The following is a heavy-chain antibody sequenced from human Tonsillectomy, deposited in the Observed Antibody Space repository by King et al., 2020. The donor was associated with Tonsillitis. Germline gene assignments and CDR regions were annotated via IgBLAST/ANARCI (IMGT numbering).Heavy chain of an antibody. CDR1: EFSLTTSGVG. D-gene: IGHD3-16*01. V-gene: IGHV2-5*01. CDR3: ALRPGPWATFDF. CDR2: IDWNDDK. Sequence: TLEESGPTLVKSTQTLTLTCTFSEFSLTTSGVGVGWIRQPPGKALEWIAVIDWNDDKYYRPSLKSRLTITKDTSKKQVVLTITDMDPVDTGTYYCALRPGPWATFDFWGQGALVTVSS. J-gene: IGHJ4*02.